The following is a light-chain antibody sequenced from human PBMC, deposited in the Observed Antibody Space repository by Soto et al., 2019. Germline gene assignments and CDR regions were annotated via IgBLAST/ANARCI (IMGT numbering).Light chain of an antibody. V-gene: IGLV2-14*01. CDR1: RSDVGGYNY. J-gene: IGLJ2*01. CDR2: EVS. Sequence: QSALTQPASVSGSPGQSITISCTGTRSDVGGYNYVSWYQQHPGKAPKLMIYEVSNRPSGVSNRFSGSTSGNAASLTISWLQAEDEADYYCSSYTISSTLVFGGGTKVTVL. CDR3: SSYTISSTLV.